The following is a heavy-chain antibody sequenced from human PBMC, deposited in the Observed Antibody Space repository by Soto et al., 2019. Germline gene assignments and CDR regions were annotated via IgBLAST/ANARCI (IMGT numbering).Heavy chain of an antibody. CDR3: TAGNFYPSLEFDY. V-gene: IGHV3-49*04. J-gene: IGHJ4*02. Sequence: GGSLRLSCTASGFTFGDYAMSWVRQAPGKGLEWVGFIRSKAYGGTTEYAASVKGRFTISRDDSKSIAYLQMNSLKTEDTAVYYFTAGNFYPSLEFDYWGQGTLVTGSS. D-gene: IGHD1-1*01. CDR1: GFTFGDYA. CDR2: IRSKAYGGTT.